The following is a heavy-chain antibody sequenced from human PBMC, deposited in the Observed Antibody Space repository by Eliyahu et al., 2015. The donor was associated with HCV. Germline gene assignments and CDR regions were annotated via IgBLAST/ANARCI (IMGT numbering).Heavy chain of an antibody. CDR1: GFNFSSMA. D-gene: IGHD6-25*01. V-gene: IGHV3-33*01. J-gene: IGHJ5*01. CDR3: ARDAETGYSSGWGDS. CDR2: IWYDGSNK. Sequence: QVQLVESGGDVVQPGRSLRLSCAASGFNFSSMAWQWVRQAPGKGLEWVAVIWYDGSNKYYSDSVRGRFTISRDNSKNTLYLQMNSLTAEDTAVYYCARDAETGYSSGWGDSWGQGTLVTVSS.